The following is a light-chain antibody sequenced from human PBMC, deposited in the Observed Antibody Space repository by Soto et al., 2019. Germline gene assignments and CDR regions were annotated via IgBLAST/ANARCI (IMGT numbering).Light chain of an antibody. CDR3: QQLNSYPPWT. Sequence: DVQMTQSPSLLSASVGDRLTITGRASQDISSYLAWYQQKPGKAPKLLIHSASTLNSGVPLRFSGSGSGTEFTLTISGLQPEDFATYYCQQLNSYPPWTFGQGTKVDIK. CDR2: SAS. V-gene: IGKV1-9*01. CDR1: QDISSY. J-gene: IGKJ1*01.